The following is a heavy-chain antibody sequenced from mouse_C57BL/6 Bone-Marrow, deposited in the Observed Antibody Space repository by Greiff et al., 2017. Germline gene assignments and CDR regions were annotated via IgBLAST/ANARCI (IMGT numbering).Heavy chain of an antibody. J-gene: IGHJ3*01. CDR2: IWWDDDK. D-gene: IGHD1-1*01. CDR1: GFSLSTFGMG. V-gene: IGHV8-8*01. CDR3: ARSYFGSSSWFAY. Sequence: QVTLKESGPGILQPSQTLSLTCSFSGFSLSTFGMGVGWIRQPSGKGLEWLAHIWWDDDKYYNPALKSRLTISKDTSKNQVFLKIANVDTTDSATYYCARSYFGSSSWFAYWGQGTLVTVSA.